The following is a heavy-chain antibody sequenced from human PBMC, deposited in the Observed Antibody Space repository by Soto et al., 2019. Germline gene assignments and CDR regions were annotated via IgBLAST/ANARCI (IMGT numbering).Heavy chain of an antibody. D-gene: IGHD6-13*01. J-gene: IGHJ5*02. V-gene: IGHV4-34*01. Sequence: QVQLQQWGAGLLKPSETLSLTCAVYGGSFSGYYWSWIRQPPGKGLEWIGEINHSGSTNYNPSLKSRVTISVDTPKNQFSLKLSSVTAADTAVYYCAREDSSSWHNWFDPWGQGTLVTVSS. CDR3: AREDSSSWHNWFDP. CDR1: GGSFSGYY. CDR2: INHSGST.